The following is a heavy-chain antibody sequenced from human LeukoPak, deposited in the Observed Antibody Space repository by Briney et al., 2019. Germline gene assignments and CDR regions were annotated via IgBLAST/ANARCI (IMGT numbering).Heavy chain of an antibody. D-gene: IGHD3-22*01. Sequence: GGSLRLSCAASGFTVISYSMNWVRQAPGKGLECVSSISSSSSYIYYADSVKGRFTIYRDNAKNSLYLQMNRLRAEDTAVYYCARDRAFDSSGYYYPYYFDYWGQGTLVTVSS. CDR3: ARDRAFDSSGYYYPYYFDY. J-gene: IGHJ4*02. CDR1: GFTVISYS. V-gene: IGHV3-21*01. CDR2: ISSSSSYI.